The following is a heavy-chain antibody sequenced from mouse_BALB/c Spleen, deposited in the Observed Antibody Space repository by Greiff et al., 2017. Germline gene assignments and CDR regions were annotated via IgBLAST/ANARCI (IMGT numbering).Heavy chain of an antibody. D-gene: IGHD2-14*01. Sequence: QVQLKQSGAELVRPGSSVKISCKASGYAFSSYWMNWVKQRPGQGLEWIGQIYPGDGDTNYNGKFKGKATLTADKSSSTAYMQLSSLTSEDSAVYFCARRGTNYAMDYWGQGTSVTVSS. V-gene: IGHV1-80*01. J-gene: IGHJ4*01. CDR2: IYPGDGDT. CDR3: ARRGTNYAMDY. CDR1: GYAFSSYW.